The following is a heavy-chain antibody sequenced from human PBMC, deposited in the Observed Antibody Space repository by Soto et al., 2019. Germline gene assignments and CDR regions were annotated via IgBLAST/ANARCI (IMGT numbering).Heavy chain of an antibody. CDR2: ISAYNGNT. CDR3: ARVLLRTMTTVTWDFDY. V-gene: IGHV1-18*01. D-gene: IGHD4-17*01. Sequence: GASVKVSCKASGYTFTSYGISWVRQAPGQGLEWMGWISAYNGNTNYAQKLQGRVTMTTDTSTSTAYMELRSLRSDDTAVYYCARVLLRTMTTVTWDFDYWGQGTLVTVSS. CDR1: GYTFTSYG. J-gene: IGHJ4*02.